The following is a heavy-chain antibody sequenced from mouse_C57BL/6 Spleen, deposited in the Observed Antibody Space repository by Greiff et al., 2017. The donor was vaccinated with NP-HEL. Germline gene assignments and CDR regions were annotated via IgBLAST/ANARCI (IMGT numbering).Heavy chain of an antibody. CDR2: IWSGGST. D-gene: IGHD4-1*01. V-gene: IGHV2-2*01. Sequence: QVQLKQSGPGLVQPSQSLSITCTVSGFSLTSYGVHWVRQSPGKGLEWLGVIWSGGSTDYNAAFISRLSISKDNSKSQVFFKMNSLQADDTAIYYCARPSNWEGFAYWGQGTLVTVSA. J-gene: IGHJ3*01. CDR3: ARPSNWEGFAY. CDR1: GFSLTSYG.